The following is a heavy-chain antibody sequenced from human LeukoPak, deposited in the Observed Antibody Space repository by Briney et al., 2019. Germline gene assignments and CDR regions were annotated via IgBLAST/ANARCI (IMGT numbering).Heavy chain of an antibody. D-gene: IGHD6-19*01. CDR1: GDIFSSNSAA. Sequence: SQTLSLTCALSGDIFSSNSAAWNWIRQSPSRGLEWLGRTYYRSKWYNDYAVSVKSRITINPDTSKNQFSLQLNSVTPEDTAVYYCAREYSSGWYAGTNWFDPWGQGTLVTVSS. J-gene: IGHJ5*02. CDR3: AREYSSGWYAGTNWFDP. V-gene: IGHV6-1*01. CDR2: TYYRSKWYN.